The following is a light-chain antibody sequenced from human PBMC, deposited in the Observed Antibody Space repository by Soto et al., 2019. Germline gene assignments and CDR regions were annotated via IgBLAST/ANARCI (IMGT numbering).Light chain of an antibody. CDR2: KIS. Sequence: DIVMTQAPLSSPVTLGQPASISCRSSQSLVHSAGNTYLSWLQQKPGQPPRLLISKISNRVSGVPERLSGSGAWSDCTLKISRVEAEDVGVYCCMQAAQFPRTFCQGSKLE. V-gene: IGKV2-24*01. CDR1: QSLVHSAGNTY. CDR3: MQAAQFPRT. J-gene: IGKJ1*01.